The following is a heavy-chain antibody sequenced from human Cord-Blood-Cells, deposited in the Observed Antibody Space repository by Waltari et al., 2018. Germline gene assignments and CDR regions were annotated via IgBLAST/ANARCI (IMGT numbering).Heavy chain of an antibody. V-gene: IGHV4-34*01. J-gene: IGHJ4*02. D-gene: IGHD3-10*01. CDR2: INHSGST. Sequence: QVQLQQWGAGLLKSSATLSLTCAGYGGSFSGYYWCWIRQPPRRRLEWIGEINHSGSTNYNPSLKSRVTISVDTCKDQFSLKLSSGTGADTAVYYCARGSRYYYGSGSYENFDYWGQGTLVTVSS. CDR3: ARGSRYYYGSGSYENFDY. CDR1: GGSFSGYY.